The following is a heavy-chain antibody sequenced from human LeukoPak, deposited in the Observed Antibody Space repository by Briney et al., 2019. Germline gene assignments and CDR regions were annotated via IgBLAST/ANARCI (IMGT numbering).Heavy chain of an antibody. Sequence: PSETLSLTCAVYGGSFSGYYWSWIRQPPGKGLEWIGEINHSGSTYYNPSLKSRVTISVDTSKNQFSLKLSSVTAADTAVYYCARVVKGAARLDYWGQGTLVTVSS. D-gene: IGHD1-26*01. CDR1: GGSFSGYY. V-gene: IGHV4-34*01. CDR2: INHSGST. CDR3: ARVVKGAARLDY. J-gene: IGHJ4*02.